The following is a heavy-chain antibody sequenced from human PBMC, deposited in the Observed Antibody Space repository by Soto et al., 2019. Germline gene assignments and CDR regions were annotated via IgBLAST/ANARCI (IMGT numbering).Heavy chain of an antibody. J-gene: IGHJ4*02. Sequence: QVQLVQSGAEVKKPRASVKISCKTSGYIFINYYIHWVRQAPGQGLEWVALFNPISGSTNYAQKLQGRVTVTSDTSTSTVYMELSSLISEDTAVYYCARDLAAADYWGQGTLVTVSS. CDR1: GYIFINYY. V-gene: IGHV1-46*04. D-gene: IGHD6-13*01. CDR3: ARDLAAADY. CDR2: FNPISGST.